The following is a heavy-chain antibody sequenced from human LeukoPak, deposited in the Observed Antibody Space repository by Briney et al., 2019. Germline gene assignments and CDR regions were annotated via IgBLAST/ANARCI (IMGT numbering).Heavy chain of an antibody. CDR2: ISRNSGSI. CDR1: GFTFDDYA. D-gene: IGHD3-3*01. V-gene: IGHV3-9*01. Sequence: GGSLRLSCAASGFTFDDYAMHWVRQAPGKGLEWVSGISRNSGSIGYADSVKGRFTISRDNAKNSLYLQMNSLRAEDTALYYCAKVWSVGVAHYYYYMDVWGKGTTVTVSS. CDR3: AKVWSVGVAHYYYYMDV. J-gene: IGHJ6*03.